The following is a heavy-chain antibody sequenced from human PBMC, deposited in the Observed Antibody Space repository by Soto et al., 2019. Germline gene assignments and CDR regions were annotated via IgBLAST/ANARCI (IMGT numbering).Heavy chain of an antibody. D-gene: IGHD3-9*01. CDR1: GFPFSSHS. J-gene: IGHJ4*02. CDR3: ATSRYLIPAYYFDY. Sequence: PXDSMSLCSPAAGFPFSSHSMNWVRQDPGKGLEWVSSISSSSSYIYYADSVKGRFTISRDNAKNSLYLQMNSLRAEDTAVYYCATSRYLIPAYYFDYWGQGTLVTVSS. CDR2: ISSSSSYI. V-gene: IGHV3-21*01.